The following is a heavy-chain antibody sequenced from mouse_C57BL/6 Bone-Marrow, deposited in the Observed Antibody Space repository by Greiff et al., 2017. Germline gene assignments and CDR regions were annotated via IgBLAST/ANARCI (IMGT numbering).Heavy chain of an antibody. D-gene: IGHD1-1*01. CDR3: ARGDSYGSSSYWYFDV. CDR2: IDPNSGGT. Sequence: VQLQQPGAELVKPGASVKMSCKASGYTFTSYWMHWVKQRPGRGLEWIGRIDPNSGGTKYNEKFKSKATLTVDKPSSTAYMQLSSLTSEDSAVYNCARGDSYGSSSYWYFDVWGTGTTVTVSS. V-gene: IGHV1-72*01. CDR1: GYTFTSYW. J-gene: IGHJ1*03.